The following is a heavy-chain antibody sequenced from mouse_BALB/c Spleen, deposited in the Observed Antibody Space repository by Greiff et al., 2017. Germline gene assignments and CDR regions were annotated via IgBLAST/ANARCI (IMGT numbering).Heavy chain of an antibody. CDR3: NSYYSTFAY. CDR1: GFNIKDYY. CDR2: IDPENGDT. Sequence: EVQLQQSGAELVRSGASVKLSCTASGFNIKDYYMHWVKQRPEQGLEWIGWIDPENGDTEYAPKFQGKATMTADTSSNTAYLQLSSLTSEDTAVYYCNSYYSTFAYWGQGTLVTVSA. J-gene: IGHJ3*01. V-gene: IGHV14-4*02. D-gene: IGHD2-5*01.